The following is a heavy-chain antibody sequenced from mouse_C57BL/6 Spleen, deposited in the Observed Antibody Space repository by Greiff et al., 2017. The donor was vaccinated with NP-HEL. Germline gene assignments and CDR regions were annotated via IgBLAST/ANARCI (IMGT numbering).Heavy chain of an antibody. CDR3: AKKTYYYAMDY. CDR2: ISSGSSTI. J-gene: IGHJ4*01. V-gene: IGHV5-17*01. Sequence: EVQGVESGGGLVKPGGSLKLSCAASGFTFSDYGMHWVRQAPEKGLEWVAYISSGSSTIYYADTVKGRFTISRDNAKNTLFLQMTSLRSEDTAMYYCAKKTYYYAMDYWGQGTSVTVSS. CDR1: GFTFSDYG.